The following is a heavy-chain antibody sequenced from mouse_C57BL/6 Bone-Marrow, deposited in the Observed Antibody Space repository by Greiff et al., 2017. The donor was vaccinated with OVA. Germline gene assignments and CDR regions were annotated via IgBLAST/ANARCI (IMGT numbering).Heavy chain of an antibody. CDR3: AREGTTGAMDY. D-gene: IGHD2-12*01. Sequence: EVQLQESGGGLVKPGGSLKLSCAASGFTFSSYAMSWVRQTPEKRLEWVATISDGGSYTYYPDNVKGRFTISRDNAKNNLYLQMSHLKSEDTAMYYCAREGTTGAMDYWGQGTSVTVSS. CDR2: ISDGGSYT. V-gene: IGHV5-4*01. J-gene: IGHJ4*01. CDR1: GFTFSSYA.